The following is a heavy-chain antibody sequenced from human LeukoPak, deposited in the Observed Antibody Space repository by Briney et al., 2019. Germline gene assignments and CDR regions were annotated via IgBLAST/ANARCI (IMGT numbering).Heavy chain of an antibody. Sequence: ASVKVSCKASGYTFTSYDINWVRQATGQGLEWMGWMNPNSGNTGYAQKFQGRVTITRNTSISTAYMELSSLRSEDTAVYYGARVCSEWLLSHLNYYYYMDVWGKGTTVTVSS. CDR2: MNPNSGNT. J-gene: IGHJ6*03. CDR3: ARVCSEWLLSHLNYYYYMDV. CDR1: GYTFTSYD. D-gene: IGHD3-3*01. V-gene: IGHV1-8*03.